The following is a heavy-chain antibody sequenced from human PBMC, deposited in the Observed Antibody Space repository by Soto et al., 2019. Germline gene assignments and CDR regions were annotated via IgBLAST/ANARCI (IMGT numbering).Heavy chain of an antibody. V-gene: IGHV4-59*01. CDR1: GGPISSYY. J-gene: IGHJ4*02. CDR3: ARGPLGDTDY. CDR2: IYYSGST. Sequence: PSETLSLTCTVSGGPISSYYWSWIRQPPGKGLEWIGYIYYSGSTNYNPSLKSRVTISVDTSKNQFSLKLSSVTAADTAVYYCARGPLGDTDYWGQGTLVTVSS.